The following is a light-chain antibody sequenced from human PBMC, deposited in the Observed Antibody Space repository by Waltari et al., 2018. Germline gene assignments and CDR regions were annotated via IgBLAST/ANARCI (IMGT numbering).Light chain of an antibody. V-gene: IGKV3-20*01. CDR2: GAS. CDR3: QQYGDSRWT. CDR1: QSVTGSY. Sequence: ETVLTQSPGTLSLSPGERASLSCRASQSVTGSYITWYQQRPGQAPRLLIYGASNRATGIPDRFSGSRSGTEFTLTISRLERDDFAVYYCQQYGDSRWTFGQGTKVEIE. J-gene: IGKJ1*01.